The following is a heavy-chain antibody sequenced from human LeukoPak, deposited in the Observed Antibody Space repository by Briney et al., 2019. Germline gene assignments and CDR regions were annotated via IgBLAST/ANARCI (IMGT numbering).Heavy chain of an antibody. J-gene: IGHJ4*02. Sequence: SETLSLTCTASGGSVNSDYWSWIRQPPGKGLEWIGYISYSGNTNYNPSLKSRVTMSVDTSKNQFSLKLTSVTAADTAMYYCARRRTYCSTTSCSNGGLDYWGQGTLVTVSS. CDR2: ISYSGNT. CDR3: ARRRTYCSTTSCSNGGLDY. V-gene: IGHV4-59*02. D-gene: IGHD2-2*01. CDR1: GGSVNSDY.